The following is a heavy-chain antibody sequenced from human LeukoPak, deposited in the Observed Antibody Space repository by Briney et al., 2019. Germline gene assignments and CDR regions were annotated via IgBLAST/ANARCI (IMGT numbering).Heavy chain of an antibody. Sequence: GASVKVSCKASGYTFNSYSIHWVRQAPGQRLEWMGWINAGNGNTKYSQKFQGRVTITRDTSASTAYMELSSLRSEDTAVYYCATTDPSAAAGEGSDYWGQGTQVTVSS. D-gene: IGHD6-13*01. J-gene: IGHJ4*02. CDR1: GYTFNSYS. CDR2: INAGNGNT. CDR3: ATTDPSAAAGEGSDY. V-gene: IGHV1-3*01.